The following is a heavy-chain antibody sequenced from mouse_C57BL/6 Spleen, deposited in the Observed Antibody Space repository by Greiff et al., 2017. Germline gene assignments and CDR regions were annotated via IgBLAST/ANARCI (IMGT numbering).Heavy chain of an antibody. J-gene: IGHJ4*01. Sequence: EVKLVESEGGLVQPGSSMKLSCTASGFTFSDYYMAWVRQVPEKGLEWVANINYDGSSTYYLDSLKSRFIISRDNAKNILYLQMSSLKSEDTATYYCAREGSYEGSCYAMDYWGQGTSVTVSS. V-gene: IGHV5-16*01. CDR1: GFTFSDYY. D-gene: IGHD1-1*02. CDR2: INYDGSST. CDR3: AREGSYEGSCYAMDY.